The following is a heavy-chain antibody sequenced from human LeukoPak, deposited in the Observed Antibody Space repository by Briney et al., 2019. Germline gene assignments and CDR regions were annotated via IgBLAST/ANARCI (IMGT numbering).Heavy chain of an antibody. CDR2: ISSNGGRT. CDR1: GFTFSSYG. Sequence: PGVSLRLSCSASGFTFSSYGMHWVPQAPGKGREDFSAISSNGGRTYYADYVKGRLNISRDNSKNTLYLPMSSLRAEDTAVYYCVKALASSGYHSECYFDYWGQGTLVTVSS. J-gene: IGHJ4*02. D-gene: IGHD3-22*01. CDR3: VKALASSGYHSECYFDY. V-gene: IGHV3-64D*06.